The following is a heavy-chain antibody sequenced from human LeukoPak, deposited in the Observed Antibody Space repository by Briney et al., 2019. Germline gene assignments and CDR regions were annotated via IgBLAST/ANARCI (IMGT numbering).Heavy chain of an antibody. D-gene: IGHD2-2*02. V-gene: IGHV1-69*04. CDR1: GGTFSSYT. J-gene: IGHJ5*02. CDR2: IIPILGIA. Sequence: ASVKVSCKASGGTFSSYTISWVRQAPGQGLEWMVRIIPILGIANYAQKFQGRVTITADKSTSTAYMELSSLRSEDTAVYYCARDRGVGIVVVPAAIGSWFDPWGQGTLVTVSS. CDR3: ARDRGVGIVVVPAAIGSWFDP.